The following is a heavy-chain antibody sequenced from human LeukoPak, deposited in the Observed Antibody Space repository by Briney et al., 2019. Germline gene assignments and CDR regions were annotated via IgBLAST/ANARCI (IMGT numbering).Heavy chain of an antibody. CDR3: ASSHYYDSSGYYGDY. Sequence: GGSLRLSCAASGFTFSSYGMHWVRQAPGKGLEWVAVIWYDGSNKYYADSVKGLFTISRDNSKNTLYLQMNSLRAEDTAVYYCASSHYYDSSGYYGDYWGQGTLVTVSS. J-gene: IGHJ4*02. D-gene: IGHD3-22*01. CDR1: GFTFSSYG. CDR2: IWYDGSNK. V-gene: IGHV3-33*01.